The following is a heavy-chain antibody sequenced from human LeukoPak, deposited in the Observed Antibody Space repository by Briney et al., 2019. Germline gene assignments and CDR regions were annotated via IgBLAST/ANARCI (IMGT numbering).Heavy chain of an antibody. D-gene: IGHD3-10*01. Sequence: GGSLRLSCATSGFSFSSHWMSWVRQAPGKGLEWVAHIKQDGTEKNSVDSVKGRFTISRDNAKNSLYLQMNSLRAEDTAVYFCASLFSGSYYDGYYFHYWGQGTLVTVSS. CDR2: IKQDGTEK. J-gene: IGHJ4*02. CDR1: GFSFSSHW. V-gene: IGHV3-7*01. CDR3: ASLFSGSYYDGYYFHY.